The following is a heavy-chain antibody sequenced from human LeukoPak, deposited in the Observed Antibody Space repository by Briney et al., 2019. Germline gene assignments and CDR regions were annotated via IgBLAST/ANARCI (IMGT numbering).Heavy chain of an antibody. CDR2: ITHSGST. CDR3: ASDIAAAGNDAFDI. J-gene: IGHJ3*02. CDR1: GGSLTDYY. D-gene: IGHD6-13*01. Sequence: SETLSLTCAVYGGSLTDYYWSWIRQPPGKGLEWIGEITHSGSTTYNSSLKTRVTISVDTSKSQFSLNLRSVTAADTAVYYCASDIAAAGNDAFDIWGQGTMVTVSS. V-gene: IGHV4-34*01.